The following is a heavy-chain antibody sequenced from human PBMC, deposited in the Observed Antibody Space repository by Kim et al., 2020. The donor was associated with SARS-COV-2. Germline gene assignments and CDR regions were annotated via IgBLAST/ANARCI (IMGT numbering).Heavy chain of an antibody. V-gene: IGHV5-10-1*01. CDR3: ARTITGRSGGLDYGMDV. J-gene: IGHJ6*02. CDR1: GYSFTSYW. Sequence: GESLKISCKGSGYSFTSYWISWVRQMPGKGLEWMGRIDPSDSYTNYSPSFQGHVTISADKSISTAYLQWSSLKASDTAMYYCARTITGRSGGLDYGMDVWGQGTTVTVSS. D-gene: IGHD1-20*01. CDR2: IDPSDSYT.